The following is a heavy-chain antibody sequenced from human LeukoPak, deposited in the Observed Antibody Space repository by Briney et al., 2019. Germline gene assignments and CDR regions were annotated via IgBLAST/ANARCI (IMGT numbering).Heavy chain of an antibody. Sequence: HPGGSLRLSCAASGFTFSSYSMNWVRQAPGKGLEWVSVIYSGGSTYYADSVKGRFTISRDNSKNTLYLQMNSLRAEDTAVYYCARDPNLGSGWYGPYYYYYYMDVWGKGTTVTVSS. CDR3: ARDPNLGSGWYGPYYYYYYMDV. D-gene: IGHD6-19*01. V-gene: IGHV3-66*02. J-gene: IGHJ6*03. CDR2: IYSGGST. CDR1: GFTFSSYS.